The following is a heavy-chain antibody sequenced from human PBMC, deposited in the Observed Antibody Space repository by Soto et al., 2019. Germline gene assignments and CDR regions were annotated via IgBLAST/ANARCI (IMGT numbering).Heavy chain of an antibody. Sequence: PSETLALTCSVRGGSIGSISDYWGGIGQPPGKGLEWIGSIYYSGSTSYNPSLKSRVTISVDTSKNQFSLKLSSVTAADTAVYYCARALGITMVRGVITGMDVWGQGTTVT. D-gene: IGHD3-10*01. CDR1: GGSIGSISDY. J-gene: IGHJ6*02. CDR3: ARALGITMVRGVITGMDV. V-gene: IGHV4-39*01. CDR2: IYYSGST.